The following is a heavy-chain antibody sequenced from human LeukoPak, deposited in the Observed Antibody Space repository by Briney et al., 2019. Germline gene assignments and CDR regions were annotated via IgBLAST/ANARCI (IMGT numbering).Heavy chain of an antibody. CDR2: INPNSGGT. D-gene: IGHD5-18*01. CDR1: GYTFTGYY. V-gene: IGHV1-2*02. CDR3: AKSGSYGPNYFDY. Sequence: ASVKVSCKASGYTFTGYYMHWVRQAPGQGLEWMGWINPNSGGTNYAQKFQGRVTMTRGTSISTAYMELSRLRSDDTAVYYCAKSGSYGPNYFDYWGQGTLVTVSS. J-gene: IGHJ4*02.